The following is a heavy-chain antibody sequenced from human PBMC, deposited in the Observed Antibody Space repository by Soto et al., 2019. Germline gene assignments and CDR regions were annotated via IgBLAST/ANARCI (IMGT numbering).Heavy chain of an antibody. Sequence: GGSLRLSCAASGFTFSTYAMGWVRQAPGKGLEWVSGVSGSGDSTYYADSVKGRFTVSRDNSKNTLYLQMNSLRAEDTAVYFCAGQRLITMIVVVDYWGQGTLVTVSS. CDR3: AGQRLITMIVVVDY. CDR1: GFTFSTYA. J-gene: IGHJ4*02. CDR2: VSGSGDST. V-gene: IGHV3-23*01. D-gene: IGHD3-22*01.